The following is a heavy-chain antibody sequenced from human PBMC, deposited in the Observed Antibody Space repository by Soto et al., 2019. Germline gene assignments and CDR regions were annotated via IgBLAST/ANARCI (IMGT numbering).Heavy chain of an antibody. D-gene: IGHD5-12*01. Sequence: QVQLQESGPGLVKPSQTLSLTCTFSGGSISSGGHYWSWIRQHPGKGLEWIGYIYHSGSPYYNPSLKSRVIISEDTSKNQFSLKLSSVTAADTAVYYCASDSVYSGYEHFDPWGQGTLVTVSS. V-gene: IGHV4-31*03. CDR3: ASDSVYSGYEHFDP. CDR2: IYHSGSP. CDR1: GGSISSGGHY. J-gene: IGHJ5*02.